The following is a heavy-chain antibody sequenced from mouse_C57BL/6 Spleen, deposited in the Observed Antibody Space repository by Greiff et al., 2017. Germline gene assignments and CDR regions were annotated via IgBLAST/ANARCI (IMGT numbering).Heavy chain of an antibody. J-gene: IGHJ2*01. Sequence: EVQRVESGGGLVKPGGSLKLSCAASGFTFSSYAMSWVRQTPEKRLEWVATISDGGSYTYYPDNVKGRFTISRDNAKNNLYLQMSHLKSEDTAMYYCARDNSHYFDYRGQGTTLTVSS. V-gene: IGHV5-4*01. CDR2: ISDGGSYT. CDR1: GFTFSSYA. CDR3: ARDNSHYFDY.